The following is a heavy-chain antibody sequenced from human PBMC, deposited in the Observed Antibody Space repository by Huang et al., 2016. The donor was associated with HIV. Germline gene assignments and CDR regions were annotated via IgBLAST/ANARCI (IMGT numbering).Heavy chain of an antibody. D-gene: IGHD5-18*01. J-gene: IGHJ4*02. CDR1: GYGFSSYW. Sequence: EVLLVQSGAELKEPGESLKISCEASGYGFSSYWIGWVRQKPGKGREWMGIIYPRDSETKYSPAFDGQVTISADKSTRTAYLQWESLKAPDTAIYFCARQVDGFRSHFDFWGQGTLVSVSS. V-gene: IGHV5-51*01. CDR2: IYPRDSET. CDR3: ARQVDGFRSHFDF.